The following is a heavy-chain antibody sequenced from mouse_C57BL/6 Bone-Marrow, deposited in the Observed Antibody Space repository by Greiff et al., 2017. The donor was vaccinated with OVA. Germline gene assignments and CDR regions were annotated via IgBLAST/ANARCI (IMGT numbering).Heavy chain of an antibody. CDR2: INPGSGGP. V-gene: IGHV1-54*01. Sequence: QVQLQQSGAELVRPGTSVKVSCKASGYAFTNYLIEWVKQRPGQGLEWIGVINPGSGGPNYNEKFKGTATLTAYKSSSTAYMQLSSLTSEDSAVYFCARSGVSYAMDYWGQGTSVTVSS. CDR1: GYAFTNYL. D-gene: IGHD3-2*02. J-gene: IGHJ4*01. CDR3: ARSGVSYAMDY.